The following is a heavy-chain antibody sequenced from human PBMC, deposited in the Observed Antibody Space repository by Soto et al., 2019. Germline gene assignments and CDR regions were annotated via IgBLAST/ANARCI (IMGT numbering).Heavy chain of an antibody. CDR3: VSRIPSWVFDY. J-gene: IGHJ4*01. Sequence: GGLLLSCCASGLSVSDNYMGGVRQAPGRGLEWVSVMYAGGDTHYADSVKGRFTISRDKSENTLYLQMNSLRDEDTGVYFCVSRIPSWVFDYWGLGTLVTVYS. V-gene: IGHV3-53*01. CDR2: MYAGGDT. D-gene: IGHD2-21*01. CDR1: GLSVSDNY.